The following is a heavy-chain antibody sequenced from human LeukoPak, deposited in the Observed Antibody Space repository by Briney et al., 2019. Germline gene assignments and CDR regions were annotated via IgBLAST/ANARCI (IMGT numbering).Heavy chain of an antibody. CDR1: GFTLSSYS. CDR3: ANTILTGAL. CDR2: ISSSSSHI. D-gene: IGHD2-2*02. V-gene: IGHV3-21*01. Sequence: GGSLRYSCAVSGFTLSSYSINWVRQAPGKGLEWVSSISSSSSHIYYADSVKGRFTISRDNAKNSLYLQMNSLGAEDTAVYYCANTILTGALWGQGTLVTASS. J-gene: IGHJ4*02.